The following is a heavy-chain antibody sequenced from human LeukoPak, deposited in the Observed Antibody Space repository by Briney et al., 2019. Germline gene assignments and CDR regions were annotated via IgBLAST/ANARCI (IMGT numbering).Heavy chain of an antibody. CDR3: AKDPTYYYGSGTPRGDY. CDR1: GFTFSSYG. D-gene: IGHD3-10*01. V-gene: IGHV3-23*01. Sequence: PGGSLRLSRAASGFTFSSYGMSWVRQAPGKGLEWVSAISGSGGSTYYADSVKGRFTISRDNSKNTLYLQMNSLRAEDTAVYYCAKDPTYYYGSGTPRGDYWGQGTLVTVSS. J-gene: IGHJ4*02. CDR2: ISGSGGST.